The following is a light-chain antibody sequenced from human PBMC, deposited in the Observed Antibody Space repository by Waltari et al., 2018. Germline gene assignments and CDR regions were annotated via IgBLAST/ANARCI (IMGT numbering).Light chain of an antibody. J-gene: IGLJ1*01. Sequence: QSALTQPASVSGSPGQSITLPCPASSSHIGGYHSVSWYQQHQGKAPKLIIYDVYNRPSGVSSRFSGSKSGTTASLTISGLQAEDEADYYCSSYTTTNTPHYVFGSGTRVTVL. CDR3: SSYTTTNTPHYV. CDR2: DVY. CDR1: SSHIGGYHS. V-gene: IGLV2-14*03.